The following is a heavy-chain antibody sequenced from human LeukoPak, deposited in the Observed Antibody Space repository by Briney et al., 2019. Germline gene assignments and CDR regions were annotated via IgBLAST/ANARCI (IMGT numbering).Heavy chain of an antibody. Sequence: PGGSLRLSCAASGFTFSDYYMSWIRQAPGKGLEWVSYISSSGSTIYYADSVKGRFTISRDNAKNSLYLQMNSLRAEDTAVYYCARDSRDYGDSLPVDYYYYGMDVWGQGTTVTVSS. CDR1: GFTFSDYY. D-gene: IGHD4-17*01. CDR2: ISSSGSTI. CDR3: ARDSRDYGDSLPVDYYYYGMDV. J-gene: IGHJ6*02. V-gene: IGHV3-11*01.